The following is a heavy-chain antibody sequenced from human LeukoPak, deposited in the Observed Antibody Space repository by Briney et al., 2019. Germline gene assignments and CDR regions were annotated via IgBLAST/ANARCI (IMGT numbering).Heavy chain of an antibody. J-gene: IGHJ3*02. V-gene: IGHV1-18*01. Sequence: GASVKVSCKASGYTFISYGISWVRQAPGQGLEWMGWISAYNGNTDYAQNLQGRVTMTTDTSTSTAYMELRSLRSDDTAVYYCARGDCTNGVCYSPHDAAFDIWGQGTMVTVSS. CDR2: ISAYNGNT. CDR3: ARGDCTNGVCYSPHDAAFDI. CDR1: GYTFISYG. D-gene: IGHD2-8*01.